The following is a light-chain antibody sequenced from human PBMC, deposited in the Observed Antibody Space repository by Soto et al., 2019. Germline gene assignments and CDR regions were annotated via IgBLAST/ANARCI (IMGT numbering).Light chain of an antibody. V-gene: IGKV1D-12*01. Sequence: DIQMTQSPSYVSASVGDGVTITCRARQGISTSLGWYQQKPGRAPKLLIYPASSLQSGVPSRFSGTGSGEDFTLTISSLQHEAFATYYCQQTNSFPRTLGGVTKVDIK. J-gene: IGKJ4*01. CDR3: QQTNSFPRT. CDR2: PAS. CDR1: QGISTS.